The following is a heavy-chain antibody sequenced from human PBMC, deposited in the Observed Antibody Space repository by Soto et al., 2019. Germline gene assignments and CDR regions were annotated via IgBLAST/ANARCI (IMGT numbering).Heavy chain of an antibody. V-gene: IGHV1-8*01. J-gene: IGHJ6*02. D-gene: IGHD4-17*01. CDR1: GYTFTSYD. Sequence: ASVKVSCKASGYTFTSYDINWVRQATGQGLEWMGWMNPNSGSTGYAQKFQGRVTMTRNTSISTAYMELSSLGSEDTAVYYCAIYGDYSYYYYYGMDVWGQGTTVTVSS. CDR3: AIYGDYSYYYYYGMDV. CDR2: MNPNSGST.